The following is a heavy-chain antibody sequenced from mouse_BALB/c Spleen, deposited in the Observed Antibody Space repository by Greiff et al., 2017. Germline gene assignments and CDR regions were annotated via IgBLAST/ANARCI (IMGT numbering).Heavy chain of an antibody. J-gene: IGHJ1*01. D-gene: IGHD1-2*01. CDR2: IYWDDDK. Sequence: QVTLKVSGPGILQPSQTLSLTCSFSGFSLSTSGMGVSWIRQPSGKGLEWLAHIYWDDDKRYNPSLKSRLTISKDTSRNQVFLKITSVDTADTATYYCARKGIHYYGHWYFDVWGAGTTVTVSS. CDR3: ARKGIHYYGHWYFDV. V-gene: IGHV8-12*01. CDR1: GFSLSTSGMG.